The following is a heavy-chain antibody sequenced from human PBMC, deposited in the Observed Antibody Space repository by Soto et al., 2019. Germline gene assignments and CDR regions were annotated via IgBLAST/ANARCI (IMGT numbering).Heavy chain of an antibody. CDR3: AKKVIRSGSSTMAYEY. CDR1: GFTFSNHA. J-gene: IGHJ4*02. D-gene: IGHD3-3*01. V-gene: IGHV3-23*01. CDR2: ISSSGSNT. Sequence: EVQLLESGGDLVQPGGSLRLSCAASGFTFSNHAMSWARQAPGKGLEWVSSISSSGSNTYYADSVKGRFTISRDNSKNTLYLEMNSLRVDDTAVYYCAKKVIRSGSSTMAYEYWGQGTQVTVSS.